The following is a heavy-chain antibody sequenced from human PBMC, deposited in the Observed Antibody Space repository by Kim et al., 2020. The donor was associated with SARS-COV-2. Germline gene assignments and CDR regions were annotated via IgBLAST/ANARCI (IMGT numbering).Heavy chain of an antibody. CDR3: ARHSKYQLLQNNWFDP. J-gene: IGHJ5*02. V-gene: IGHV5-51*01. D-gene: IGHD2-2*01. Sequence: SFQGQVTISADKSISTAYLQWSSLKASDTAMYYCARHSKYQLLQNNWFDPWGQGTLVTVSS.